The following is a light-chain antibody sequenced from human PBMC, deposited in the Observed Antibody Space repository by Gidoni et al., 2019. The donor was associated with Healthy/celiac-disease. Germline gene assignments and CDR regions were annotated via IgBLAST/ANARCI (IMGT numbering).Light chain of an antibody. CDR3: QQYGSSPLT. CDR2: GAS. J-gene: IGKJ4*01. Sequence: EIVLTHSPGTLSLSPGERATPSCRASQSVSSSYLAWYQQKPGQAPRLLIYGASSRATGIPDRFSGSGSGTDFTLTISRLEPEDFAVYYCQQYGSSPLTFXGXTKVEIK. V-gene: IGKV3-20*01. CDR1: QSVSSSY.